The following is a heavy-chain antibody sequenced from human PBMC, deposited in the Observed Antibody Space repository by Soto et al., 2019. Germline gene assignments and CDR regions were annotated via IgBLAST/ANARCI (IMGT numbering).Heavy chain of an antibody. CDR2: IKQDGSEK. V-gene: IGHV3-7*03. CDR3: ARVTMVRGVNGGPIDY. Sequence: GGSLRLSCAASGFTFSSYWMSWVRQAPGKGLEWVANIKQDGSEKYYVDSVKGRFTISRDNAKNSLYLQMNSLRAEDTAVYYRARVTMVRGVNGGPIDYWGQGTLVTVSS. D-gene: IGHD3-10*01. CDR1: GFTFSSYW. J-gene: IGHJ4*02.